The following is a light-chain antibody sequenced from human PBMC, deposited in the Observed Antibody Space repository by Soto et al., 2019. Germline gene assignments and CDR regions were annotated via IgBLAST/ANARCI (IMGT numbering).Light chain of an antibody. V-gene: IGKV3-15*01. CDR3: QQYNKWPQT. J-gene: IGKJ1*01. CDR1: QSVSID. Sequence: EIVMTQSPATVPVSPGERVTLSCRASQSVSIDLAWYQQKPGQAPRLLIYGESTRATDIPATFTGSGSGTEFTLTISSLQSEDIAVYDCQQYNKWPQTVGQWTKVEIK. CDR2: GES.